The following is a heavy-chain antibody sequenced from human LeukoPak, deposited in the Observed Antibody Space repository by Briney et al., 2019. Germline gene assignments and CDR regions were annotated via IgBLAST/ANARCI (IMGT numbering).Heavy chain of an antibody. CDR3: ARRIAAVGLDY. CDR2: ISSTSSYI. D-gene: IGHD6-13*01. CDR1: GFTFSTYS. V-gene: IGHV3-21*04. Sequence: GGSLRLSCAASGFTFSTYSMNWVRQAPGKGLEWVSSISSTSSYIYYADSLKGRFTISRDNAKNSLYLQMNSLRTDDTAVYYCARRIAAVGLDYWGQGTLVTVSS. J-gene: IGHJ4*02.